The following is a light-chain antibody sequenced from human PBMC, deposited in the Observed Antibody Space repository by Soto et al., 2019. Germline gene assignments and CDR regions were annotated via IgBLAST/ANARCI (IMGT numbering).Light chain of an antibody. J-gene: IGKJ3*01. CDR2: DVS. CDR3: QQYVSSPFN. CDR1: QSVGSSY. Sequence: ERVYIQVPATLFLSPGERATLSCRASQSVGSSYLTWYQQKPGQAPRLLIYDVSSRATGIPDRFSGSGSGTDFTLTISRLEPEDCAVYYCQQYVSSPFNSGPGTKVDIK. V-gene: IGKV3-20*01.